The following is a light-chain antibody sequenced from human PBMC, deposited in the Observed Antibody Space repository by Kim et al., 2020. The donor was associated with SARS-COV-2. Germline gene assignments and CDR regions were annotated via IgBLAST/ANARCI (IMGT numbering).Light chain of an antibody. V-gene: IGLV1-44*01. CDR1: RCNIGSNV. J-gene: IGLJ3*02. CDR3: AAWDDSQNGSV. Sequence: GQRFTISCSGSRCNIGSNVVDWCQQHPGTAPKLLIYSNDYRPSGVPYGFSGSKSGASASLDISGRQSEDEDADYYAAWDDSQNGSVFGGGTKVTVL. CDR2: SND.